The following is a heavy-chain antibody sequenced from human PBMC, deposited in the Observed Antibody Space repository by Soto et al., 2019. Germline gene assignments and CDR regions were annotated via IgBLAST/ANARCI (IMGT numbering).Heavy chain of an antibody. CDR2: IDGDGSRT. V-gene: IGHV3-74*01. J-gene: IGHJ4*02. CDR3: ARELASYNDY. CDR1: GFTLSAYW. D-gene: IGHD1-1*01. Sequence: GXSLELAGAAAGFTLSAYWIHWVRQAPGKGLVWVSRIDGDGSRTNYADSVKGRFTISRDNAKNTLYLQINSLRAEDTAVYYCARELASYNDYWGQGTLVTVSS.